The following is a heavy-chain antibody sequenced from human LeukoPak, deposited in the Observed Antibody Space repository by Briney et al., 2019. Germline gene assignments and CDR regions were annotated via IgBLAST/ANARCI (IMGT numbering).Heavy chain of an antibody. V-gene: IGHV4-31*03. J-gene: IGHJ2*01. CDR1: GGSISSGGYY. CDR2: IYYSGST. CDR3: ARVRLNWYFDL. Sequence: PSETQSLTCTVSGGSISSGGYYWSWIRQHPGKGLEWIGYIYYSGSTYYNPSLKSRVTISVDTSKNQFSLKLSSVTAADTAVYYCARVRLNWYFDLWGRGTLVTVSS.